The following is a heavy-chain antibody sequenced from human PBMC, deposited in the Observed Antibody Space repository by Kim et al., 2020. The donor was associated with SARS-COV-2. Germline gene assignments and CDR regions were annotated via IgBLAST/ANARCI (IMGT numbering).Heavy chain of an antibody. CDR3: SRGQRGGRRGGRSVDY. V-gene: IGHV4-34*01. CDR2: INHSGST. Sequence: SETLSLTCAVYGGSFSGYYWSWIRQPPGKGLEWIGEINHSGSTNYNPYLKSRVTISVDTSKNQFSLKLSSVTAADTAVYYCSRGQRGGRRGGRSVDYWGQGTLVTVSS. J-gene: IGHJ4*02. CDR1: GGSFSGYY. D-gene: IGHD3-16*01.